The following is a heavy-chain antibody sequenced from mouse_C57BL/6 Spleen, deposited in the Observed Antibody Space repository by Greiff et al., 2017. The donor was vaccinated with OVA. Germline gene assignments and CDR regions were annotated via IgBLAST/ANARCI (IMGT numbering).Heavy chain of an antibody. CDR1: GFTFSSYA. J-gene: IGHJ4*01. V-gene: IGHV5-9-1*02. Sequence: EVQGVESGEGLVKPGGSLKLSCAASGFTFSSYAMSWVRQTPEKRLEWVAYISSGGDYIYYADTVKGRFTISRDNARNTLYLQMSSLKSEDTAMYYCTTIYYDYDAMDYWGQGTSVTVSS. CDR2: ISSGGDYI. CDR3: TTIYYDYDAMDY. D-gene: IGHD2-1*01.